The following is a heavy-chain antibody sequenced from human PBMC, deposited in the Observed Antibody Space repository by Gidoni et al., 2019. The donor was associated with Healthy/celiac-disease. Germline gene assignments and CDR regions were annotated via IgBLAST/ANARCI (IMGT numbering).Heavy chain of an antibody. Sequence: EVQLLESGGGLVQPGWSLRLSCAASGFTFRSYAMSWVRQAPVKGLGWVSASSGSGGSTYYADSVKGRFTISRDNSNNTLYLQMNSLRAEDTAVYYWAKKSDYGGNLGYFQHWGQGTLVTVSS. J-gene: IGHJ1*01. CDR1: GFTFRSYA. D-gene: IGHD4-17*01. CDR2: SSGSGGST. V-gene: IGHV3-23*01. CDR3: AKKSDYGGNLGYFQH.